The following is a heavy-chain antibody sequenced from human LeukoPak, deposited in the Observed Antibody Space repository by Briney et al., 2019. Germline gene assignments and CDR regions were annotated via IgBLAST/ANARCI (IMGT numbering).Heavy chain of an antibody. CDR2: IIPIFGTA. J-gene: IGHJ4*02. Sequence: SVKLSCKASGGTFSSYAISWVRQAPGQGLEWMGGIIPIFGTANYAQKFQGRVTITADKSTSTAYMELSSLRSEDTAVYYCSRDRHCIGSTCYGVWGQGTRVTVSS. D-gene: IGHD2-2*01. V-gene: IGHV1-69*06. CDR1: GGTFSSYA. CDR3: SRDRHCIGSTCYGV.